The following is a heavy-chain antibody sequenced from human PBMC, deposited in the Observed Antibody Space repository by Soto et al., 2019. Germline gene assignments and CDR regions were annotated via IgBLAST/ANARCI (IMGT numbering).Heavy chain of an antibody. J-gene: IGHJ2*01. V-gene: IGHV3-30-3*01. D-gene: IGHD2-15*01. CDR2: ISYDGSNK. CDR1: GFTFSSYA. CDR3: ARDPSGGSCYFKICWYFDL. Sequence: ESGGGVVQPGRSLRLSCAASGFTFSSYAMHWVRQAPGKGLEWVAVISYDGSNKYYADSVKGRFTISRDNSKNTLYLQMNSLRAEDTAVYYCARDPSGGSCYFKICWYFDLWGRGTLVTVSS.